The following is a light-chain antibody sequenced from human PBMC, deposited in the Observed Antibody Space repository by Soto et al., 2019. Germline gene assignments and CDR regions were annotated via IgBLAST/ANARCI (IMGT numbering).Light chain of an antibody. Sequence: DVVLTQSPLSLPVALGQPASISCRSSQSLVFSDGNIYLNWFHQRPGQSPRRLIYKVSNRDSGVPDRFSGSGSGPDFTLRLSWVEAEDVGVYSCMQGTRWLWTFGQGTKVEI. V-gene: IGKV2-30*01. CDR1: QSLVFSDGNIY. CDR3: MQGTRWLWT. J-gene: IGKJ1*01. CDR2: KVS.